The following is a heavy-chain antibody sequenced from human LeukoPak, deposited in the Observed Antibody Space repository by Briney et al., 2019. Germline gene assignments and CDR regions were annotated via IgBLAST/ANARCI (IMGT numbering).Heavy chain of an antibody. Sequence: GESLRLSCAASGFTFSSYWMSWVRQAPGKGLEWVANMNLDGSEKYYVDSVKGRFTISRDNAKNSLYLQMHSLRAEDTAVYYCGRDKKWLQYYYGVDVWGQGTTVIVSS. CDR2: MNLDGSEK. CDR1: GFTFSSYW. J-gene: IGHJ6*02. V-gene: IGHV3-7*01. D-gene: IGHD5-12*01. CDR3: GRDKKWLQYYYGVDV.